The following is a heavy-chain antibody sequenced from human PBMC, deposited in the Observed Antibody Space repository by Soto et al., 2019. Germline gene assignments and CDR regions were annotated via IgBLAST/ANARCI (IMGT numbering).Heavy chain of an antibody. Sequence: TLSLTCTVSGGSISSGGYYWSWIRQHPGKGLEWIGYIYYSGSTYYNPSLKSRVTISVDTSKNQFSLKLSSVTAADTAVYYCARPPDSYDGPGWFDPWGQETLVTVSS. J-gene: IGHJ5*02. CDR2: IYYSGST. D-gene: IGHD5-12*01. CDR1: GGSISSGGYY. V-gene: IGHV4-31*03. CDR3: ARPPDSYDGPGWFDP.